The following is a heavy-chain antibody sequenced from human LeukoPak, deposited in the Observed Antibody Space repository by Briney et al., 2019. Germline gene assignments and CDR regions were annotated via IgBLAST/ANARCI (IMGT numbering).Heavy chain of an antibody. D-gene: IGHD2-2*01. CDR3: AKGYCSSTSCYSGYYFDY. CDR2: ISRSGSTK. Sequence: GGSLRLSCAASGFTFSDYNMRWIRQAPGKGLEWVSSISRSGSTKYYADSVKGRFTISRGNAKNSLFLQMNSLRAEDTAVYYCAKGYCSSTSCYSGYYFDYWGQGTLVTVSS. CDR1: GFTFSDYN. J-gene: IGHJ4*02. V-gene: IGHV3-11*01.